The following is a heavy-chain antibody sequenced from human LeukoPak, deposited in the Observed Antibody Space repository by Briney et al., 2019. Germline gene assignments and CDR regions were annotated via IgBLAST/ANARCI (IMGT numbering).Heavy chain of an antibody. CDR1: GYTFTGYY. Sequence: ASVKVSCKASGYTFTGYYMHWVRQAPGQGLEWMGWINPNSGGTNYAQKFQGRVTMTRDTSISTAYMELSRLRSDDTAVYYCAREKAVAGTTRFDYWGQGTLATVSS. CDR3: AREKAVAGTTRFDY. D-gene: IGHD6-19*01. CDR2: INPNSGGT. J-gene: IGHJ4*02. V-gene: IGHV1-2*02.